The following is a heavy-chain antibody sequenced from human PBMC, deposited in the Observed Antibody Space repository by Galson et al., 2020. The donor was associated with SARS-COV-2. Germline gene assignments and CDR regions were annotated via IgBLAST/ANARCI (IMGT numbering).Heavy chain of an antibody. V-gene: IGHV3-48*02. D-gene: IGHD3-22*01. Sequence: TIYYAGSVKGRFTISRDNAKNSLYLQMNSLRDEDSAIYYCARDTYESSAYFYYYFDFWGQGTPVTVSS. CDR3: ARDTYESSAYFYYYFDF. J-gene: IGHJ4*02. CDR2: TI.